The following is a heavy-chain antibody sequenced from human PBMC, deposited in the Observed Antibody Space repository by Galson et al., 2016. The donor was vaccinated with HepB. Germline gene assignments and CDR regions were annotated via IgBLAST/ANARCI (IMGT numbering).Heavy chain of an antibody. Sequence: VKVSCKASGYTFSNYDITWVRQAPGQGLEWMGWMNPNSANTGYAQKFQGRVTMTRNTSISTAFMELSSLTSEDTAIYYCARGIRNLLYSDYWARGTLVTVSS. CDR3: ARGIRNLLYSDY. CDR1: GYTFSNYD. V-gene: IGHV1-8*01. D-gene: IGHD1-14*01. J-gene: IGHJ4*02. CDR2: MNPNSANT.